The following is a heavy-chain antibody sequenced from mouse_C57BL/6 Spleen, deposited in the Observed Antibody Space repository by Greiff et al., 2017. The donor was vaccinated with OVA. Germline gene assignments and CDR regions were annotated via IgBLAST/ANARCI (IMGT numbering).Heavy chain of an antibody. V-gene: IGHV14-3*01. CDR3: ARGDYYGSSQSHYYAMDY. D-gene: IGHD1-1*01. CDR2: IDPANGNT. J-gene: IGHJ4*01. Sequence: VQLQQSVAELVRPGASVKLSCTASGFNIKNTYMHWVKQRPEQGLEWIGRIDPANGNTKYAPKFQGKATITADTSSNTAYLQLSSLTSEDTAIDYCARGDYYGSSQSHYYAMDYWGQGTSVTVSS. CDR1: GFNIKNTY.